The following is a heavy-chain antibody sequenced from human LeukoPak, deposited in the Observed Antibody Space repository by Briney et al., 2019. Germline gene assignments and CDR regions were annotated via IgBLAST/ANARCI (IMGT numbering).Heavy chain of an antibody. V-gene: IGHV3-74*01. J-gene: IGHJ4*02. CDR1: GFTFSSYW. D-gene: IGHD3-3*01. CDR2: INSDGSST. Sequence: GGSLRLSWAASGFTFSSYWMHWVRQAPGKGLGWVSRINSDGSSTSYADSVKGRFTISRDNAKNTLYLQMNSLRAEDTAVYYCARDLGVRYYDFWSGYPPFDYWGQGTLVTVSS. CDR3: ARDLGVRYYDFWSGYPPFDY.